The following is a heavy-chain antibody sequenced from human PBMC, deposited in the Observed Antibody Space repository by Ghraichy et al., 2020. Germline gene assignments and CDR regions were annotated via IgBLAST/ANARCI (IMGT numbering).Heavy chain of an antibody. CDR1: GFSLSTSGVG. D-gene: IGHD3-3*01. CDR3: AHSPYDFWSGYYTNWFDP. CDR2: IYWDDDK. V-gene: IGHV2-5*02. J-gene: IGHJ5*02. Sequence: SGPTLVKPTQTLTLTCTFSGFSLSTSGVGVGWIRQPPGKALEWLALIYWDDDKRYSPSLKSRLTITKDTSKNQVVLTMTNMDPVDTATYYCAHSPYDFWSGYYTNWFDPWGQGTLVTVSS.